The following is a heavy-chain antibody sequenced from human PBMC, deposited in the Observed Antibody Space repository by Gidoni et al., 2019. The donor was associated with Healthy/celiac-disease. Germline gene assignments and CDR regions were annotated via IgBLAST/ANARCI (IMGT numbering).Heavy chain of an antibody. CDR2: IKQDGSEK. Sequence: EVQLVESGGGLVQPGGSLRLSCAASGFTFSSYRLSWVRQAPGKGLEWVANIKQDGSEKYYVDSVKGRFTISRDNAKNSLYLQMNSLRAEDTAVYYCASHNWNHSFVYYYYYGMDVWGQGTTVTVSS. CDR1: GFTFSSYR. V-gene: IGHV3-7*01. D-gene: IGHD1-20*01. J-gene: IGHJ6*02. CDR3: ASHNWNHSFVYYYYYGMDV.